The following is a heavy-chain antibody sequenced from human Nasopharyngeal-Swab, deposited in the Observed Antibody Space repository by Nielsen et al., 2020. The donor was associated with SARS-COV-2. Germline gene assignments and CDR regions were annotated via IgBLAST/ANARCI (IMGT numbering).Heavy chain of an antibody. CDR3: SLSSPLLSPYYYMDV. Sequence: SETLSLTCTVSGGSISSGSYYWSWIRQPAGKGLEWIGRIYTSGSTNYNPSLKSRVTISVDTSKNQFSLKLSSVTAADTAVFFSSLSSPLLSPYYYMDVWGKGTTVTVSS. J-gene: IGHJ6*03. CDR2: IYTSGST. CDR1: GGSISSGSYY. V-gene: IGHV4-61*02.